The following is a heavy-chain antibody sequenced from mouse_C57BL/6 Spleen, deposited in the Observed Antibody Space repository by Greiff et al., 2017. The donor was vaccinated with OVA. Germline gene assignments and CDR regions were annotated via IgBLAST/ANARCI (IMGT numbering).Heavy chain of an antibody. CDR2: ISGGGGNT. V-gene: IGHV5-9*01. CDR3: ARHYYGSSPWYFDV. Sequence: DVMLVESGGGLVKPGGSLKLSCAASGFTFSSYTMSWVRQTPEKRLEWVATISGGGGNTYYPDSVKGRFTISRDNAKNTLYLQMSSLRSEDTALYYCARHYYGSSPWYFDVWGTGTTVTVSS. J-gene: IGHJ1*03. D-gene: IGHD1-1*01. CDR1: GFTFSSYT.